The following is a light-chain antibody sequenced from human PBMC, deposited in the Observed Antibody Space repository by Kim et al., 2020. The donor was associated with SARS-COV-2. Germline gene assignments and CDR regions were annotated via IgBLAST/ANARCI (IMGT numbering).Light chain of an antibody. CDR1: SSDVGSYNL. V-gene: IGLV2-23*01. Sequence: GQSMTISCTGTSSDVGSYNLVSWYQQHPGKAPKLMIYEGSKRPSGVSNRFSGSKSGNTASLTISGLQAEDEADYYCCSYAGSSTWVSGGGTQLTVL. CDR2: EGS. J-gene: IGLJ3*02. CDR3: CSYAGSSTWV.